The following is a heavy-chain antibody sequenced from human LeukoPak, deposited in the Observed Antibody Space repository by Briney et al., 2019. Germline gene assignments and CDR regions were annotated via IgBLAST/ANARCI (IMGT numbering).Heavy chain of an antibody. CDR2: ISGYNGNT. V-gene: IGHV1-18*01. CDR3: ARDLCSSTSCSSFFDY. J-gene: IGHJ4*02. CDR1: GYTFTSYG. D-gene: IGHD2-2*01. Sequence: GASVKVSCKASGYTFTSYGISWVRQAPGQGLEWMGCISGYNGNTNYAQKLQGRVTMTTDTSTSTAYMELRSLRSDDTAVYYCARDLCSSTSCSSFFDYWGQGTLVTVSS.